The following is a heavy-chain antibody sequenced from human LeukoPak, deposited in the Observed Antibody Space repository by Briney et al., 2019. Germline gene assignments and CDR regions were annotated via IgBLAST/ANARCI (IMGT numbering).Heavy chain of an antibody. V-gene: IGHV3-48*03. Sequence: GGSLRLSCAASGFTFSSYDINWVRQAPGKGLEWVSYISNSGRTKYYADSVKGRFTISRDNAKNSLYLQMNSLRAEDTAVYYCARDLHVPLDYRGQGTLVTVSS. CDR3: ARDLHVPLDY. CDR1: GFTFSSYD. J-gene: IGHJ4*02. D-gene: IGHD6-6*01. CDR2: ISNSGRTK.